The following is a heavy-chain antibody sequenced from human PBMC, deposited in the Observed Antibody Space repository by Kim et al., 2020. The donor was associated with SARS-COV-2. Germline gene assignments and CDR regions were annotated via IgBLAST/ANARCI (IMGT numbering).Heavy chain of an antibody. CDR1: GGTFSSYA. J-gene: IGHJ6*03. Sequence: SVKVSCKASGGTFSSYAISWVRQAPGQGLEWMGRIIPILGIANYAQKFQGRVTITADKSTSTAYMELSSLRSEDTAVYYCARVTVTTPLFSYYYMDVWGKGTTVTVSS. CDR3: ARVTVTTPLFSYYYMDV. V-gene: IGHV1-69*04. CDR2: IIPILGIA. D-gene: IGHD1-7*01.